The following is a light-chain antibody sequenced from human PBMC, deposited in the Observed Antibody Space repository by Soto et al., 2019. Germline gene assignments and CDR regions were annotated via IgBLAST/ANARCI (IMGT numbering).Light chain of an antibody. V-gene: IGKV1-5*03. J-gene: IGKJ5*01. CDR2: RAS. CDR1: QSIRTW. Sequence: DIQMTQSPSTLSASIGDSVTITCRASQSIRTWLAWHHQKPGKAPNLLIYRASSLGSGVSSRFSGSGSGTEFTLTISSLQPGDVAIYYCQQYDRFPITFGQGTRLEIK. CDR3: QQYDRFPIT.